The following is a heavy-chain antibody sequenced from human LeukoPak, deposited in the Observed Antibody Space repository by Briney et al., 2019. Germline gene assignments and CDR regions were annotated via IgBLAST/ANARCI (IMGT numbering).Heavy chain of an antibody. J-gene: IGHJ4*02. CDR1: GFTFSSYG. CDR3: AKDVGKRGWESHFDY. D-gene: IGHD1-26*01. V-gene: IGHV3-33*06. Sequence: GGSLRLSCAASGFTFSSYGMHWVREAPGKGLECVAVRWYDGSNKYYADSVKGRFTISRDNSKNTLYLQMNSLRAEDTAVYYCAKDVGKRGWESHFDYWGQGTLVTVSS. CDR2: RWYDGSNK.